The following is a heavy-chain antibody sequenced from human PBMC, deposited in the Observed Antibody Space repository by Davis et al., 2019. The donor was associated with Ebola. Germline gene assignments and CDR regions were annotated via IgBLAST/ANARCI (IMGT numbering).Heavy chain of an antibody. CDR2: IYYSGST. V-gene: IGHV4-59*08. CDR3: ARQGGGKPFDY. Sequence: SETLSLTCTVSGGSISSYYWSWIRQPPGKGLEWIGYIYYSGSTNYNPSLKSRVTISVDTSKNQFSLKLSSVTAADTAVYYCARQGGGKPFDYWGQGARVTVSS. D-gene: IGHD3-16*01. CDR1: GGSISSYY. J-gene: IGHJ4*02.